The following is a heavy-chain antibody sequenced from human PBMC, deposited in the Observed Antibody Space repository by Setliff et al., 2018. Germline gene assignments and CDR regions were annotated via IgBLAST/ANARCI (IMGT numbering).Heavy chain of an antibody. CDR2: ISAYNGNT. CDR3: ARSEGSSWLSSYYYYYGMDV. D-gene: IGHD6-13*01. CDR1: GYTFTGYY. Sequence: ASVKVSCKASGYTFTGYYMHWVRQAPGQGLEWMGWISAYNGNTNYAQKLQGRVTMTTDTSTSTAYMELRSLRSDDTAVYYCARSEGSSWLSSYYYYYGMDVWGQGTTVTVSS. V-gene: IGHV1-18*04. J-gene: IGHJ6*02.